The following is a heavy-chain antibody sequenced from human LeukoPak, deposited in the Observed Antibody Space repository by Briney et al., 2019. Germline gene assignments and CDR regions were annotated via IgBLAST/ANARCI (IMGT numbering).Heavy chain of an antibody. CDR3: AKVIGEQWLASLDY. Sequence: GGSLRLSCAASGFTFSSYSTNWVRQAPGKGLEWVSDISGSGGSTYYADSVKGRFTISRDKSKNTLYLQMNSLRVDDTAVYYCAKVIGEQWLASLDYWGQGTLVTVSS. CDR2: ISGSGGST. V-gene: IGHV3-23*01. J-gene: IGHJ4*02. CDR1: GFTFSSYS. D-gene: IGHD6-19*01.